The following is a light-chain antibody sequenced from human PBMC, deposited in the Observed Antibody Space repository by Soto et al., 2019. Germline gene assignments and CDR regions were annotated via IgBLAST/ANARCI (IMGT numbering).Light chain of an antibody. J-gene: IGKJ2*01. CDR2: AAS. Sequence: DIQMTQSPSSLSASVGDTVTITCRASRGINNYLAWFQQRPGKAPRSLIYAASSLQSGVPWRFSGSGSGTDFTLTITHLQPEDFATYYCQQYINHPYTFGQGTTLGIK. V-gene: IGKV1-16*01. CDR3: QQYINHPYT. CDR1: RGINNY.